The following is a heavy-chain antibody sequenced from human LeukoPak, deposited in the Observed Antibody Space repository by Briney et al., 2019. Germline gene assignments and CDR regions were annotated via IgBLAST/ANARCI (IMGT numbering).Heavy chain of an antibody. V-gene: IGHV4-34*01. CDR1: GGSFSGHC. CDR2: STHSGST. CDR3: ARGRTGAAALDF. J-gene: IGHJ4*02. D-gene: IGHD2-2*01. Sequence: SETLSLTCAVYGGSFSGHCWTYIRQPPGKGLEWIGESTHSGSTNYNPSLKSRVTISVDTSKNQFSLKLTSVIAADTAVYYCARGRTGAAALDFWGPGTLVTVSS.